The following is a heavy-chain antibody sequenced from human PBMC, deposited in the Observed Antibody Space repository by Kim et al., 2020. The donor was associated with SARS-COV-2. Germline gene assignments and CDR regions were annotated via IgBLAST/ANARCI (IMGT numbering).Heavy chain of an antibody. Sequence: GVSLRLSCAASGFTFSSYAMNCVRQAPGKGLEWVSAITGSGGGTYYADSVKGRFTISRDNSKDTLYLQMNSLRAEDTAVYYCAKTPDWNYEGYWGQGTLVTVSS. CDR3: AKTPDWNYEGY. CDR1: GFTFSSYA. D-gene: IGHD1-7*01. J-gene: IGHJ4*02. CDR2: ITGSGGGT. V-gene: IGHV3-23*01.